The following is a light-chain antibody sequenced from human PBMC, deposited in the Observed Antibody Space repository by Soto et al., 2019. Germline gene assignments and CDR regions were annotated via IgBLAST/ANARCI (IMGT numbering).Light chain of an antibody. CDR2: GAS. V-gene: IGKV3-15*01. Sequence: EKVMTQSPATLSMSPGERATLSCRASQNINTYLSWYQQKPGQAPRLLIYGASTSATGIPARFSGSGSVTDFTLTISSLQTKDLAVYYCQNHTNWPSWTFGQGTKVEIK. CDR3: QNHTNWPSWT. J-gene: IGKJ1*01. CDR1: QNINTY.